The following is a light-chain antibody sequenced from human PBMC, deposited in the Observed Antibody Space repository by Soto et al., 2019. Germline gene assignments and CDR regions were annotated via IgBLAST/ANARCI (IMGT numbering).Light chain of an antibody. CDR2: GNN. V-gene: IGLV1-40*01. CDR3: QSYDSSLRRV. J-gene: IGLJ2*01. CDR1: SSNIGAGYD. Sequence: QSVLTQPPSVSGAPXXXXTISCTGSSSNIGAGYDVYWYQQLPGTAPKLLIYGNNNRPSGVPDRFSGSKSGTSASLAITGLQAEDEADYYCQSYDSSLRRVFGGGTKLTVL.